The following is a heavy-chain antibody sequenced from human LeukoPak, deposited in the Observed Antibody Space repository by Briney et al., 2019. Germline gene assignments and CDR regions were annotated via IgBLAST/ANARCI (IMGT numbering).Heavy chain of an antibody. Sequence: ASVKVSCKASGYTFTGFSIHWVRQAPGQGLEWMGWVNPNSGDTNYAQRFQGRVTMTRDTSITTASMELSRLTSDDTTVYYCARGAVSGSYYFDYWGQGTLVTVSS. V-gene: IGHV1-2*02. D-gene: IGHD1-26*01. CDR3: ARGAVSGSYYFDY. J-gene: IGHJ4*02. CDR1: GYTFTGFS. CDR2: VNPNSGDT.